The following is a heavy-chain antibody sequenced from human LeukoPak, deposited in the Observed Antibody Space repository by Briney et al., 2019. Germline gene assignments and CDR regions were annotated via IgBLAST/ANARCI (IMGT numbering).Heavy chain of an antibody. CDR2: MNPNSGTT. D-gene: IGHD2-15*01. J-gene: IGHJ5*02. CDR1: GYTFTNYD. Sequence: GASVKVSCKASGYTFTNYDINWVRQATGQGLEWMGWMNPNSGTTGYAQKFLGRVTITRNTSISTTYMELSSLRSEDTAVYYCARDPVVAAKKANSYNWFDPWGQGTLVTVSS. V-gene: IGHV1-8*03. CDR3: ARDPVVAAKKANSYNWFDP.